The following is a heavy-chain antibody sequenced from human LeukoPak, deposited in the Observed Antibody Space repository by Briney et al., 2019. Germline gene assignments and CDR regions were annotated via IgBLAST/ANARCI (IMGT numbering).Heavy chain of an antibody. D-gene: IGHD3-16*01. CDR2: IYSGGST. V-gene: IGHV3-66*02. CDR3: ARVLGY. J-gene: IGHJ4*02. Sequence: PGGSLRLSCAASGFTFSNAWMSWVRQAPGKGLEWVSVIYSGGSTYYADSVKGRFTISRDNSKNTLYLQMNSLRAEDTAVYYCARVLGYWGQGTLVTVSS. CDR1: GFTFSNAW.